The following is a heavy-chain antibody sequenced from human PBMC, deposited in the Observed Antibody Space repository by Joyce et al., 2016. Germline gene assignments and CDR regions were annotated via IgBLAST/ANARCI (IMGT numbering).Heavy chain of an antibody. D-gene: IGHD3-16*01. CDR1: GFTFSAYE. Sequence: EVQLVEAGGALVPSGGSLRPSCAASGFTFSAYEIHRVRQTTGKGLEWVSVMGHAGYPYYEGSVKGRFTISRENAKSSLFLQMNSLRAEDTAVYYGARERGGGMSAFDIWGQGTMVTVSS. CDR2: MGHAGYP. J-gene: IGHJ3*02. CDR3: ARERGGGMSAFDI. V-gene: IGHV3-13*05.